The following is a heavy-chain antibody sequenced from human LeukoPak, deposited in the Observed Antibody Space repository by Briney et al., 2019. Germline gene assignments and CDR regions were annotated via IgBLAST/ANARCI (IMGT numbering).Heavy chain of an antibody. J-gene: IGHJ4*02. CDR2: ISGSGGST. CDR1: GFTFSSYA. CDR3: AKDYRGARGSYYFDY. V-gene: IGHV3-23*01. D-gene: IGHD3-10*01. Sequence: PGGSLRLSCAASGFTFSSYAMSWVRQAPGKGLEWVSAISGSGGSTYYADSVKGRFTISRDNSKNTLYLQMNSLRAEDTAVYYCAKDYRGARGSYYFDYWGQGTLVTVSS.